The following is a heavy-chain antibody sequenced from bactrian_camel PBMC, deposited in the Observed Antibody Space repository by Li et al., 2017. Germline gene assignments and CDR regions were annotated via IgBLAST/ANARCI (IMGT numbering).Heavy chain of an antibody. J-gene: IGHJ4*01. D-gene: IGHD1*01. CDR1: ASLSLVC. CDR2: IYSGGQ. Sequence: QLVESGGGSVQAGGSLRLSCTASASLSLVCMGWFRQAPGKEREGVARIYSGGQVYADSVKGRFTGSQDYAKRTVCLQMNNLKPEDSAMYYCAAGPSTVAWKQRPNYRYWGQGTQVTVS. CDR3: AAGPSTVAWKQRPNYRY. V-gene: IGHV3S53*01.